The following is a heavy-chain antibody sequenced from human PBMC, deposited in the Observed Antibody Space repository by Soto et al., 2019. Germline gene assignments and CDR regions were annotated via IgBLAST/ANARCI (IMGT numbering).Heavy chain of an antibody. D-gene: IGHD1-26*01. CDR1: GGTSSSYA. CDR3: ASGSHRRVWFDP. J-gene: IGHJ5*02. Sequence: GASVKVSCKASGGTSSSYAISWVRQAPGQGLEWMGGIIPIFGTANYAQKFQGRVTITADESTSTAYMELSSLRSEDTAVYYCASGSHRRVWFDPWGQGTLVTVSS. CDR2: IIPIFGTA. V-gene: IGHV1-69*13.